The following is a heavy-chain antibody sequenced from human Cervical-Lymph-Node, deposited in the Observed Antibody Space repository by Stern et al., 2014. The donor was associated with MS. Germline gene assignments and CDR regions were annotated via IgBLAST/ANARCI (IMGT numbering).Heavy chain of an antibody. CDR1: GGTFSNSA. D-gene: IGHD3-3*01. CDR2: IIPIFGTA. CDR3: ARSAGYYSAMDV. Sequence: VQLVESGAEVKKPGSSVKVSCKTSGGTFSNSAFSWIRQAPGPGLEWMGGIIPIFGTAAYAQKFQGRVTITAHESTNTAYMDLSSLGSEDTAIYYCARSAGYYSAMDVWGQGTTVTVSS. V-gene: IGHV1-69*01. J-gene: IGHJ6*02.